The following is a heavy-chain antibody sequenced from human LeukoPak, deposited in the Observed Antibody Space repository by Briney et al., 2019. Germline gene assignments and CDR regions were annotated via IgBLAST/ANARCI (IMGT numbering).Heavy chain of an antibody. Sequence: ASVKVSCKASGGTFSSYAISWVRQAPGQGLEWMGGIIPIFGTANYAQKFQGRVTITADESTSTAYMELSSLRSEDTAVYYCARVRYSHWYFDLWGRGTLVTVSS. CDR1: GGTFSSYA. CDR3: ARVRYSHWYFDL. D-gene: IGHD2-15*01. J-gene: IGHJ2*01. CDR2: IIPIFGTA. V-gene: IGHV1-69*13.